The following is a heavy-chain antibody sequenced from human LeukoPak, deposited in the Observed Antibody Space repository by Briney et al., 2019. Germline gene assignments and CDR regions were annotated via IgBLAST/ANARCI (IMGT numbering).Heavy chain of an antibody. D-gene: IGHD6-13*01. V-gene: IGHV3-66*01. Sequence: GGSLRLSCAASGFTVSSNYMSWVRQAPGKGLEWVSVIYSGGSTNYADSVKGRFTISRDNSKNTLYLQMNSLRAEDTAVYYCARDRSSSWFYYWGQGTLVTVSS. CDR1: GFTVSSNY. CDR2: IYSGGST. CDR3: ARDRSSSWFYY. J-gene: IGHJ4*02.